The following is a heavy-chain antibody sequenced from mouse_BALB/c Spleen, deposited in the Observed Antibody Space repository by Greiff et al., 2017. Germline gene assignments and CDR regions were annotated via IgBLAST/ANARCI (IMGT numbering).Heavy chain of an antibody. D-gene: IGHD2-1*01. CDR2: ISTYYGDA. Sequence: VQLQQSGAELVRPGVSVKISCKGSGYTFTDYAMHWVKQSHAKSLEWIGVISTYYGDASYNQKFKGKATMTVDKSSSTAYMELARLTSEDSAIYYCARAYGNYPAWFAYWGQGTLVTVSA. CDR3: ARAYGNYPAWFAY. V-gene: IGHV1S137*01. CDR1: GYTFTDYA. J-gene: IGHJ3*01.